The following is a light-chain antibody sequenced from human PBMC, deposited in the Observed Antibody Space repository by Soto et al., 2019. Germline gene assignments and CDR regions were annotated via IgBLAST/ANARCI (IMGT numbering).Light chain of an antibody. CDR2: DDD. Sequence: SYELTQSPSVSVAPGQTARITCGDNNIGSKNVHWFQQRPGQAPVLVVFDDDDRPSGIPDRFSGSNSGNTATLTISRVEAGDEADYYCQVWDSDVLHHVFGTGTKVTVL. CDR3: QVWDSDVLHHV. CDR1: NIGSKN. V-gene: IGLV3-21*02. J-gene: IGLJ1*01.